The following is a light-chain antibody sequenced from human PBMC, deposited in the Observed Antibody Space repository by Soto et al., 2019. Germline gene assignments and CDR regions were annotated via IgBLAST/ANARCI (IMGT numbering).Light chain of an antibody. CDR3: QKYNSAPWT. V-gene: IGKV1-27*01. Sequence: DIQMTQSPSTLSGSVGDRVTSTCRASQTISSWLAWYQQKPGKAPKLLIYAASTLQSGVPPRFSGSGSGTDFTLTISSLQPEDVATYYCQKYNSAPWTFGQGTKVDIK. J-gene: IGKJ1*01. CDR2: AAS. CDR1: QTISSW.